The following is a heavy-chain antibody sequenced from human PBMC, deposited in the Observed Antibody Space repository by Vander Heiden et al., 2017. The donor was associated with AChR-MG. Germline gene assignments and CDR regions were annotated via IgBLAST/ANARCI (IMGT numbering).Heavy chain of an antibody. CDR1: GGTFSSYA. CDR3: ARTLTGDYARPSPYYYYMDV. Sequence: QVQLVQSGAEVKKPGSSVKVSCKASGGTFSSYAISWVRQAPGQGLEWMGGIIPIFGTANYAQKFQGRVTITADESTSTAYMELSSLRSEDTAVYYCARTLTGDYARPSPYYYYMDVWGKGTTVTVSS. CDR2: IIPIFGTA. J-gene: IGHJ6*03. V-gene: IGHV1-69*01. D-gene: IGHD4-17*01.